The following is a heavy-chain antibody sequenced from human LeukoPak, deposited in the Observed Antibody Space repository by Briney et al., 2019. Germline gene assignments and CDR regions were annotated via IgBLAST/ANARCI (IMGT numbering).Heavy chain of an antibody. CDR3: ARGSDDFWSGYSPSY. J-gene: IGHJ4*02. CDR1: GYTFTSYG. D-gene: IGHD3-3*01. V-gene: IGHV1-2*02. Sequence: ASVKVSCKASGYTFTSYGISWVRQAPGQGLEWMGWINPNSGGTNYAQKFQGKVTMTRDTSISTAYMELSRLRSDDTAVYYCARGSDDFWSGYSPSYWGQGTLVTVSS. CDR2: INPNSGGT.